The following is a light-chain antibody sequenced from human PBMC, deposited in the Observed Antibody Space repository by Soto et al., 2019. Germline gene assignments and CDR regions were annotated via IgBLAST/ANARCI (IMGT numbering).Light chain of an antibody. Sequence: EIVLTQSPGTLSLSPGDTATLSCRARESVGSNYLAWYQQKPGQAPRLLVYGPSTRATGIPDRFSGSGSGTEFTINISRLDTEDFAVYFCQQFGPSPTFGQGTKVEMK. CDR2: GPS. J-gene: IGKJ1*01. V-gene: IGKV3-20*01. CDR1: ESVGSNY. CDR3: QQFGPSPT.